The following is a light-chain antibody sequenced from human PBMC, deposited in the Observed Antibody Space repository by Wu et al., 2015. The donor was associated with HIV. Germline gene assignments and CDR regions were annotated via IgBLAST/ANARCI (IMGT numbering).Light chain of an antibody. CDR3: LQRSKWLT. V-gene: IGKV3-11*01. CDR2: DAS. CDR1: QSVNTF. Sequence: EIVLTQSPVTLSLSPGETATLSCRASQSVNTFLSWYQQRPGQTPRLLIYDASNRATGIPARFSGSGSGTDFTLTISSLEPEDFAVYYCLQRSKWLTFGGGTKVEIK. J-gene: IGKJ4*01.